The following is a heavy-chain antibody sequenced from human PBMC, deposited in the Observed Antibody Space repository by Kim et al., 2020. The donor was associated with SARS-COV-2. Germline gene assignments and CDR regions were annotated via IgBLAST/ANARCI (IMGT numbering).Heavy chain of an antibody. D-gene: IGHD2-2*01. CDR2: IYYSGST. Sequence: SETLSLTCTVSGGSISSSSYYWGWILQPPGKGLEWIGSIYYSGSTYYNPSLKSRVTISVDTSKNQFSLKLSSVTAADTAVYYCAGRIVVVPAASETTFAFDIWGQGTMVTVSS. J-gene: IGHJ3*02. CDR1: GGSISSSSYY. V-gene: IGHV4-39*01. CDR3: AGRIVVVPAASETTFAFDI.